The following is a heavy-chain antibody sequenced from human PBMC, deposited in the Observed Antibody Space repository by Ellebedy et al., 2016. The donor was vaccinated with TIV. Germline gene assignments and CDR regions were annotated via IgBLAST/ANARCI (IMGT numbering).Heavy chain of an antibody. J-gene: IGHJ4*02. V-gene: IGHV3-21*01. CDR1: GFTFSSYS. D-gene: IGHD3-22*01. CDR3: ARAGPTYYYDSSGYYPFDY. Sequence: GESLKISXAASGFTFSSYSMNWVRQAPGKGLEWVSSISSSSSYIYYADSVKGRFTISRDNAKNSLYLQMNSLRAEDTAVYYCARAGPTYYYDSSGYYPFDYWGQGTLVTVSS. CDR2: ISSSSSYI.